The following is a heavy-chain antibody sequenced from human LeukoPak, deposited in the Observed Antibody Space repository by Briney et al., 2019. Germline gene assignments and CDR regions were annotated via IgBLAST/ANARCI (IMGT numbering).Heavy chain of an antibody. V-gene: IGHV4-61*02. Sequence: PSETLSLTCTVSGGSISRGSYFWSWIRQPAGKGLEWIGRFYTSATPNYNPSLKSRVTISVDTSRNQFSLKLSSVTAADTAVYYCARTYGDPYYFDYWGQGTLVTVSS. CDR2: FYTSATP. J-gene: IGHJ4*02. CDR3: ARTYGDPYYFDY. D-gene: IGHD4-17*01. CDR1: GGSISRGSYF.